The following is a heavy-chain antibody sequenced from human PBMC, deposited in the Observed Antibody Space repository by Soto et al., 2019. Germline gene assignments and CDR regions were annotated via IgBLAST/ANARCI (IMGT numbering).Heavy chain of an antibody. CDR3: ARYSPPKKSYDSNPGWFDP. V-gene: IGHV4-59*01. CDR1: EGNIGSYY. CDR2: VYYTGST. J-gene: IGHJ5*02. D-gene: IGHD3-22*01. Sequence: LVMQSDTRTVSEGNIGSYYGTWIRQNQGRGLEWIGYVYYTGSTNYNPSLKSRVTMSLDTSRNQFSLSLSSVTAADTAIYFCARYSPPKKSYDSNPGWFDPWGQGTLVTVSS.